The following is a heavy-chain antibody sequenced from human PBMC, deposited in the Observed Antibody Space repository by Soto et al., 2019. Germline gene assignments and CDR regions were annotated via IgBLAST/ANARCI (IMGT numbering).Heavy chain of an antibody. Sequence: GESLKISCKGSWYSFTSYWISWLRQMPGKVLEWMGRIDPSDSYTNYSPSFQGHVTISADKSISTAYLQWSSLKASDTAMYYCARIRDYYDRSGYYQYYFEYWGQGTLVNVS. CDR1: WYSFTSYW. CDR3: ARIRDYYDRSGYYQYYFEY. D-gene: IGHD3-22*01. CDR2: IDPSDSYT. V-gene: IGHV5-10-1*01. J-gene: IGHJ4*02.